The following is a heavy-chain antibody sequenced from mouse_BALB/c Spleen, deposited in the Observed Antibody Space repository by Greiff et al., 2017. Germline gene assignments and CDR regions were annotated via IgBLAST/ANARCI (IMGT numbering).Heavy chain of an antibody. CDR1: GYAFTNYL. CDR2: INPGSGGT. J-gene: IGHJ4*01. V-gene: IGHV1-54*01. Sequence: QVQLQQSGAELVRPGTSVKVSCKASGYAFTNYLIEWVKQRPGQGLEWIGVINPGSGGTNYNEKFKGKATLTADKSSSTAYMQLSSLTSDDSAVYFCARSGYRYSYAMDYWGQGTSVTVSS. CDR3: ARSGYRYSYAMDY. D-gene: IGHD2-14*01.